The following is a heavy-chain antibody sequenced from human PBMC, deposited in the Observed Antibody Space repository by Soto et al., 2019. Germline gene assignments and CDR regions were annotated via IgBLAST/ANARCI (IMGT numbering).Heavy chain of an antibody. Sequence: HPGGSLRLSCAASGFTFSTSWMHWVRQAPGKGLVWVSRINSDESSTSYADSVKGRFTISRDNAKNTLYLQMNSLRAEDTAVYYCASMTRDGYNLKYFQYWGQGTLVTVSS. CDR2: INSDESST. CDR1: GFTFSTSW. D-gene: IGHD5-12*01. V-gene: IGHV3-74*01. CDR3: ASMTRDGYNLKYFQY. J-gene: IGHJ1*01.